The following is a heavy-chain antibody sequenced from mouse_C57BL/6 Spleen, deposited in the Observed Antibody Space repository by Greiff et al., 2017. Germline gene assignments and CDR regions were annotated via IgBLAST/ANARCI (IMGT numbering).Heavy chain of an antibody. CDR2: IYPGDGDT. Sequence: VQLQQSGPELVKPGASVKISCKASGYAFSSSWMNWVKQSPGKGLEWLGRIYPGDGDTNYNGKFKGKATLTADNSSSTAYMQLSSLTSEDSAVYFGARWSITTVFEYFDGWGTGTTVTVSS. D-gene: IGHD1-1*01. CDR3: ARWSITTVFEYFDG. V-gene: IGHV1-82*01. CDR1: GYAFSSSW. J-gene: IGHJ1*03.